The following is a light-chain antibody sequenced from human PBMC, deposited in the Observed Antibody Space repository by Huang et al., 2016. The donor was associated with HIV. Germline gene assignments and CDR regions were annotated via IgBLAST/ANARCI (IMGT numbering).Light chain of an antibody. CDR2: AAS. V-gene: IGKV3-11*01. CDR1: QSVSSY. J-gene: IGKJ4*01. Sequence: EIVLTQSPATLSLSPGERATLSCRASQSVSSYLAMYQQKPGQAPRLLIYAASNRATGIPARFSGSGSGTDCTLTISSLEPEDFAVYYCQQRSNWPPLTFGGGTKVEIK. CDR3: QQRSNWPPLT.